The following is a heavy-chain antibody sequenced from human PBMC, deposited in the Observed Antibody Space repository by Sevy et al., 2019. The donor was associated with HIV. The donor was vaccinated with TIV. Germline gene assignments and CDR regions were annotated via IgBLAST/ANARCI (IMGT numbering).Heavy chain of an antibody. J-gene: IGHJ4*02. CDR3: ARRSCSSTSCSFDY. CDR1: GFTFSSYS. Sequence: GGSLRLSCAASGFTFSSYSMNWVRQAPGKGLEWVSSISSSSSYIYYADSVKGRFTISRDNAKNSLYLQMNSLRAEDTAVYYCARRSCSSTSCSFDYWGQRTLVTVSS. V-gene: IGHV3-21*01. D-gene: IGHD2-2*01. CDR2: ISSSSSYI.